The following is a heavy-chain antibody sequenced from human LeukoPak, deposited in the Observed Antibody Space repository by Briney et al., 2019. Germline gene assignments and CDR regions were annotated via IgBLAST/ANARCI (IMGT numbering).Heavy chain of an antibody. J-gene: IGHJ6*02. Sequence: AAVKVPCKACGCTFSSYTSSGVRQAPGQGLEWMGGSFPVRGIANYAQKFQGRVTITADNSTSTAYMELSSLRSEDTAVYYCARDGIASRSSYSAGMDVWGQGTTVTVSS. CDR3: ARDGIASRSSYSAGMDV. V-gene: IGHV1-69*10. CDR2: SFPVRGIA. D-gene: IGHD6-13*01. CDR1: GCTFSSYT.